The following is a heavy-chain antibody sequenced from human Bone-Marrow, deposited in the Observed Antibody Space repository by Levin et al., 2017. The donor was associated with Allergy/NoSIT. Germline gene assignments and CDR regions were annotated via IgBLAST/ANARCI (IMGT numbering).Heavy chain of an antibody. CDR2: IYASGSS. V-gene: IGHV4-30-4*01. D-gene: IGHD3-9*01. CDR1: GASIRSADYY. CDR3: ARGYDILTGVLDF. J-gene: IGHJ4*02. Sequence: LRLSCTVSGASIRSADYYWTWIRQAPGKGLECIGNIYASGSSDYNPSLQSRATISFDTSKSQFSLKLSSVAAADTAVYYCARGYDILTGVLDFWGQGALVTVSS.